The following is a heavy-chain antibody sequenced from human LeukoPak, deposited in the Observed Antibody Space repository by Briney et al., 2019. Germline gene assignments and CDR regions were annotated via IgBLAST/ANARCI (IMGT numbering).Heavy chain of an antibody. J-gene: IGHJ4*02. D-gene: IGHD6-13*01. CDR3: ARGAHYSSTWYYFDY. CDR2: IKQDGSEK. V-gene: IGHV3-7*04. CDR1: GFTFSTYW. Sequence: TGGSLGLSCAASGFTFSTYWMSWVRQAPGKGLEWVADIKQDGSEKYYVDSVKGRFTISRDNAKSSLYLQMNSLRAEDTAVYYCARGAHYSSTWYYFDYWGLGTLVSVSS.